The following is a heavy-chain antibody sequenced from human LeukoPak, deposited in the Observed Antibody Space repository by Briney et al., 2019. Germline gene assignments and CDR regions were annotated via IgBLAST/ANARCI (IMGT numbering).Heavy chain of an antibody. CDR1: GGSFSGYY. CDR3: ARGRKTMVRGVISSSSLYYYSYYMDV. V-gene: IGHV4-34*01. J-gene: IGHJ6*03. D-gene: IGHD3-10*01. CDR2: INHSGST. Sequence: SETLSLTCAVYGGSFSGYYWSWIRQPPGKGLEWIGEINHSGSTNYNPSLKSRVTISVDTSKNQLSLKLSSVTAADTAVYYCARGRKTMVRGVISSSSLYYYSYYMDVWGKGTTVTVSS.